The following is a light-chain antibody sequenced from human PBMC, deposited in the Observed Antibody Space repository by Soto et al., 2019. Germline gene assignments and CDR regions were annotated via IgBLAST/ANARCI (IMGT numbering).Light chain of an antibody. CDR1: QAINVY. Sequence: DIQMTQSPSSLSASVGDRVTITCRASQAINVYVAWYQQKPGSIPKLLIFAASTLQPGVPSRFSGSGSGTDFTLTINSLHPEDVATYFCQKYDRAPFTFGPGTKLDI. V-gene: IGKV1-27*01. CDR3: QKYDRAPFT. J-gene: IGKJ3*01. CDR2: AAS.